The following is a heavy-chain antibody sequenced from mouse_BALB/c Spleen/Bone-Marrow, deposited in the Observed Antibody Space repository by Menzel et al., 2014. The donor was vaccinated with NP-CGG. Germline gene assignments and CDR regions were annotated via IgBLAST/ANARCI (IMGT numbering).Heavy chain of an antibody. CDR1: GYSFTGYT. V-gene: IGHV1-18*01. J-gene: IGHJ3*01. D-gene: IGHD2-4*01. Sequence: EVKLQESGPELVKPGASMKISCEASGYSFTGYTMNWVKQSHGKDLEWIGLINPYNGGTSHNQKFKGKATLTVDKSSSTAYMELLSLTSEDSAVYYCARDDYDVGFAYWGQGTLVTVSA. CDR3: ARDDYDVGFAY. CDR2: INPYNGGT.